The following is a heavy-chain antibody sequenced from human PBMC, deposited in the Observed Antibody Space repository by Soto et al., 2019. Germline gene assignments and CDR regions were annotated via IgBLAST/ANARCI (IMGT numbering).Heavy chain of an antibody. CDR2: IYPGDSDT. CDR1: GYRFSSYW. J-gene: IGHJ6*02. D-gene: IGHD3-16*01. V-gene: IGHV5-51*01. CDR3: ARQGSNGAYYYYGMDV. Sequence: GESLKISCKGSGYRFSSYWIAWVRQMPGKGLEWTGIIYPGDSDTRYSPSFEGQVTISADKSNSTAYLQWSSLKASDTAMYYCARQGSNGAYYYYGMDVWGQGTTVTVSS.